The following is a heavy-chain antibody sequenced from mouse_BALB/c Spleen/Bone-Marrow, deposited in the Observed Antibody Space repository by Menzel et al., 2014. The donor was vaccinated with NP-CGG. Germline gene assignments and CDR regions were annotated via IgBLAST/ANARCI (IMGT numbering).Heavy chain of an antibody. D-gene: IGHD2-14*01. CDR1: GHTFTDYW. J-gene: IGHJ3*01. Sequence: SCKASGHTFTDYWMHWVKQRPGQGLEWIGAIDTSDSYTSYNQKFKGKATLTVDESSSTAYMQLSSLTSEDSAVYYCARSDYRYDPFAYWGQGTLVTVSA. V-gene: IGHV1-69*02. CDR3: ARSDYRYDPFAY. CDR2: IDTSDSYT.